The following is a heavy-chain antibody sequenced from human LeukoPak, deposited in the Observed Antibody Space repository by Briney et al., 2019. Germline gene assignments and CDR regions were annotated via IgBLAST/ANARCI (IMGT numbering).Heavy chain of an antibody. CDR3: ARVRNFRFDY. Sequence: GGSLRLSCAASGFTFSSYSMNWVRQAPGKGLEWVSSISSSSSYKYYADSVKGRFTISRDNAKNSLYLQMNSLRAEDTAVYYCARVRNFRFDYWGQGTLVTVSS. CDR2: ISSSSSYK. V-gene: IGHV3-21*01. D-gene: IGHD2/OR15-2a*01. CDR1: GFTFSSYS. J-gene: IGHJ4*02.